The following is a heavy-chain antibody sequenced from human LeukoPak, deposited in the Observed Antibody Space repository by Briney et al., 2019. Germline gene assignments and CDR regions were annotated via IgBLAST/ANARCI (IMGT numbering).Heavy chain of an antibody. Sequence: SETLSLTCTVSGGSISSGGYYWSWIRQHPGKGLEWIGYIYYSGSTYYNPSLKSRVTISVDTSTNQFSLKLSSVTAADTAVYYCARDPMGSGSYNYYQRDYWGQGTLVTVSS. D-gene: IGHD3-10*01. CDR3: ARDPMGSGSYNYYQRDY. CDR1: GGSISSGGYY. V-gene: IGHV4-31*03. CDR2: IYYSGST. J-gene: IGHJ4*02.